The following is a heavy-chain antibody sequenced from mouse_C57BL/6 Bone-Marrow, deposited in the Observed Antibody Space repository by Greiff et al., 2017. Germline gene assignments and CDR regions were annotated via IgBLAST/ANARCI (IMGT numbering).Heavy chain of an antibody. V-gene: IGHV1-52*01. J-gene: IGHJ4*01. CDR1: GYTFTSYW. Sequence: VQLQQPGAELVRPGSSVKLSCKASGYTFTSYWMHWVKQRPIQGLEWIGNIDPSDSETHYNQKFKDKATLTVDKSSSTAYMQLSSLTSEDSAVYYCARGGTNCGYYYAMDYWGQGTSVTVSS. CDR2: IDPSDSET. CDR3: ARGGTNCGYYYAMDY. D-gene: IGHD4-1*01.